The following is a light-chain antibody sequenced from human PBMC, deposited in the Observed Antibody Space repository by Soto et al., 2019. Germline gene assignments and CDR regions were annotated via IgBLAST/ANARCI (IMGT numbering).Light chain of an antibody. CDR1: SSDVGSYLL. CDR2: EVS. CDR3: SSYAGSSTFVV. J-gene: IGLJ2*01. Sequence: QSVLTQPASVSGSPGQSITISCTGTSSDVGSYLLVSWYQQHPGKAPKLMLYEVSKRPSGVSNRFSGSKSGNTASLTISGLQAEDEADYHCSSYAGSSTFVVFGGGTKLTVL. V-gene: IGLV2-23*02.